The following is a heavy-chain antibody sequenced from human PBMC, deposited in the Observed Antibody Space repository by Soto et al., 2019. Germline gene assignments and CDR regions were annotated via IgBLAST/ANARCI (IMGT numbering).Heavy chain of an antibody. CDR2: VTGTGGST. J-gene: IGHJ4*02. Sequence: GGSLRLSCTASGFPFSRHAMSWVRQAPGKGLEWVSSVTGTGGSTYYADSVKGRFTISRDNSKNTLYLQMNSLRAEDTAVYYCAKDRDPTVLVVVALFDSWGQGNLVTVSS. V-gene: IGHV3-23*01. CDR1: GFPFSRHA. D-gene: IGHD3-22*01. CDR3: AKDRDPTVLVVVALFDS.